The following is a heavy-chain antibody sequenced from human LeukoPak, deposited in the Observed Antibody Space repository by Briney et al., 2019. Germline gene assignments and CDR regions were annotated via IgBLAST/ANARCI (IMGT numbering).Heavy chain of an antibody. CDR3: ARDPYCSSTSCPYWYFDL. V-gene: IGHV4-59*01. J-gene: IGHJ2*01. CDR2: IYYSGST. Sequence: SETLSLTCTVSGGSISSYYWSWIRRPPGKGLEWIGYIYYSGSTNYNPSLKSRVTISVDTSKNQFSLKLSSVTAADTAVYYCARDPYCSSTSCPYWYFDLWGRGTLVTVSS. D-gene: IGHD2-2*01. CDR1: GGSISSYY.